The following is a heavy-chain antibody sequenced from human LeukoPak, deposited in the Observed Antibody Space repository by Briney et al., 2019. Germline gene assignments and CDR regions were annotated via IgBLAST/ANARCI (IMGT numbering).Heavy chain of an antibody. CDR3: ARRGIAAAEH. CDR2: INHSGST. V-gene: IGHV4-34*01. Sequence: PSETLSLTYAVYGGSFSGYYWSWIRQPPGKGLEWIGEINHSGSTNYNPSLKSRVTISVDTSKNQFSLKLSSVTAADTAVYYCARRGIAAAEHWGQGTLVTVSS. CDR1: GGSFSGYY. J-gene: IGHJ1*01. D-gene: IGHD6-13*01.